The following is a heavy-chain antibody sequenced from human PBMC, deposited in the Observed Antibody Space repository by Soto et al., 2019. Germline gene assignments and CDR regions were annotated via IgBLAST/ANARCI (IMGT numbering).Heavy chain of an antibody. CDR1: GFTFSSYS. CDR3: AREQDDYGDYGWFDY. D-gene: IGHD4-17*01. V-gene: IGHV3-21*01. J-gene: IGHJ4*02. CDR2: ISGSSSYI. Sequence: GGSLRLSCAASGFTFSSYSMNWVRQAPGKGLEWVSSISGSSSYIYYADSVKGRFTISRDNAKNSLYLQMNSLRAEDTSVYYCAREQDDYGDYGWFDYWGQGTLVTVSS.